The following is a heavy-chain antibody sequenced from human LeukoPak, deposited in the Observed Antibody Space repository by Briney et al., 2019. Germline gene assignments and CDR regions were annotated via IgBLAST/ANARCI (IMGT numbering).Heavy chain of an antibody. CDR2: ISHSGST. V-gene: IGHV4-34*01. J-gene: IGHJ4*02. CDR3: ARQGYSYGYGY. CDR1: GGSFSGYY. Sequence: SETLSLTCAVYGGSFSGYYWSWIRQPPGKGLEWIGEISHSGSTNYNPSLKSRVTISVDTSKNQFSLKLSSVTAADTAVYYCARQGYSYGYGYWGQGTLVTVSS. D-gene: IGHD5-18*01.